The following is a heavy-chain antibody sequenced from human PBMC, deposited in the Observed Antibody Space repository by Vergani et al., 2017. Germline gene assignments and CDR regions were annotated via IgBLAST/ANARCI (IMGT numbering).Heavy chain of an antibody. CDR2: IYYSGSY. D-gene: IGHD6-19*01. J-gene: IGHJ5*02. V-gene: IGHV4-39*01. Sequence: QLQLQESGPGLVKPSATLSLTCSVSGASIRSSHYYWGWIRQPPGKGLEWIASIYYSGSYYYNPSLKRRVTISVDTSKNQFSLKLSPVTAADTAVYFWAIHSTVAWLVKLGWIDPWGQGILVTVSS. CDR1: GASIRSSHYY. CDR3: AIHSTVAWLVKLGWIDP.